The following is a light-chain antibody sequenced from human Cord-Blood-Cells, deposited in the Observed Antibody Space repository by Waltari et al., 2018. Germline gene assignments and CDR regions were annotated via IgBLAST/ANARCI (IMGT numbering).Light chain of an antibody. CDR3: CSYAGSYTSYV. V-gene: IGLV2-11*01. CDR2: DVS. Sequence: QSALTQPRSVSGSPGQSVTISCPGTSSDVGGYTYASWYQQHPGKAPKLMIYDVSKRPSGVPDRFSGSKSGNTASLTISGLQAEDEADYYCCSYAGSYTSYVFGTGTKVTVL. J-gene: IGLJ1*01. CDR1: SSDVGGYTY.